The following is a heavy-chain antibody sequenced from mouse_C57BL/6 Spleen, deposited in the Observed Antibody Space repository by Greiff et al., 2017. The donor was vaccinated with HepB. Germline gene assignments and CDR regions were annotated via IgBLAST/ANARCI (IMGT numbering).Heavy chain of an antibody. CDR2: IYPGDGDT. Sequence: VQLQQSGPELVKPGASVKISCKASGYAFSSSWMNWVKQRPGKGLEWIGRIYPGDGDTNYNGKFKGKATLTADKSSSTAYMQLSSLTSEDSAVYFGARWIYYDYGYWYVDVWGTGTTVTVSS. CDR3: ARWIYYDYGYWYVDV. V-gene: IGHV1-82*01. D-gene: IGHD2-4*01. J-gene: IGHJ1*03. CDR1: GYAFSSSW.